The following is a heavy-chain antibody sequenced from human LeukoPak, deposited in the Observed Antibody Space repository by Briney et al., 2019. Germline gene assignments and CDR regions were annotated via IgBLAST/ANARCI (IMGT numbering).Heavy chain of an antibody. CDR1: GFTFGDYA. D-gene: IGHD2-8*01. J-gene: IGHJ6*02. Sequence: PGRSLRLSCTASGFTFGDYAMSWVRQAPGKGLEWVGFIRSKAYGGTTEYAASVKGRFTISRDGSKSIAYLQMNSLKTEDTAVYYCTRDLGYCTNGVCYTDLYYYYYGMDVWGQGTTVTVSS. CDR3: TRDLGYCTNGVCYTDLYYYYYGMDV. CDR2: IRSKAYGGTT. V-gene: IGHV3-49*04.